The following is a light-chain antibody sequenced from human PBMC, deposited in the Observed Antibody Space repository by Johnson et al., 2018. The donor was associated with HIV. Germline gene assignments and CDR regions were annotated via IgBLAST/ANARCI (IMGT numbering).Light chain of an antibody. V-gene: IGLV1-51*01. CDR3: GTWDSSLSAV. J-gene: IGLJ1*01. Sequence: QSVLTQPPSVYAAPGQKVTISCSGSSSNIGNNYVSWYQQLPGTAPKLLIYDNNKRPSGIPDRFSGSKSGTSATLGITGLQTGDEADYYCGTWDSSLSAVFGTGTKVTVL. CDR2: DNN. CDR1: SSNIGNNY.